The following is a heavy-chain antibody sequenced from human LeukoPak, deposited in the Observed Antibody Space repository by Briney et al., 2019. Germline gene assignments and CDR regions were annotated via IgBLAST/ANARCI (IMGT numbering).Heavy chain of an antibody. CDR3: ARETWELPNDY. J-gene: IGHJ4*02. CDR1: GFTFSSYG. V-gene: IGHV3-21*01. D-gene: IGHD1-26*01. Sequence: GSLRLSRAASGFTFSSYGMHWVRQAPGKGLEWVSSISSSSSYIYYADSVKGRFTISRDNAKNSLYLQMNSLRAEDTAVYYCARETWELPNDYWGQGTLVTVSS. CDR2: ISSSSSYI.